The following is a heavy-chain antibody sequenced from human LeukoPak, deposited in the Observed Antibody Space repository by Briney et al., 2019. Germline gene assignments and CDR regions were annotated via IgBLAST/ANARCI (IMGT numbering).Heavy chain of an antibody. CDR3: ARDHDFRSGYYFGAFDI. V-gene: IGHV3-21*01. Sequence: PGGSLRLSCAASGFTFSSYSMNWVRQAPGKGLEWVSSISSSSSYIYYADSVKGRFTISRDNAKNSLYLQMNSLRAEDTAVYYCARDHDFRSGYYFGAFDIWGQGTMVTVSS. CDR2: ISSSSSYI. CDR1: GFTFSSYS. D-gene: IGHD3-3*01. J-gene: IGHJ3*02.